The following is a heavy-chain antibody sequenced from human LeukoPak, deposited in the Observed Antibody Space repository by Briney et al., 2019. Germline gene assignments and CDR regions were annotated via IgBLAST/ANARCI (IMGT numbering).Heavy chain of an antibody. D-gene: IGHD5-18*01. CDR2: ITGDGTIA. V-gene: IGHV3-74*01. Sequence: PGGSLRLSCAASGINFDIHWIHWVRQAPGKGLEWVAHITGDGTIATHADSVKGRFTVSRDNAKNTLYLQMNGLRGDDTAVYFCARAPTNSYGLDNWGQGTLVTVSS. CDR1: GINFDIHW. CDR3: ARAPTNSYGLDN. J-gene: IGHJ4*02.